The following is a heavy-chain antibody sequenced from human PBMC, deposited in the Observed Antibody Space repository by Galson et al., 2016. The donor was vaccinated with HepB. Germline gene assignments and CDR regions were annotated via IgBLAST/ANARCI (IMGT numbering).Heavy chain of an antibody. D-gene: IGHD6-13*01. CDR1: GFTFNTYS. Sequence: SLRLSCAASGFTFNTYSMNWVRQAPGKGLEWVSYIRSSGTSIYYADSVKGRFTISRDNAQNSLFLQMNSLRDEDTAVYYCARVIMKYSSSWWDAFDLWGQGTMVTVSS. CDR2: IRSSGTSI. V-gene: IGHV3-48*02. CDR3: ARVIMKYSSSWWDAFDL. J-gene: IGHJ3*01.